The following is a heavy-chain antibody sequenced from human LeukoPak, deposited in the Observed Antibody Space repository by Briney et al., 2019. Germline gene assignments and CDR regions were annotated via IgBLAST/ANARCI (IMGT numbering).Heavy chain of an antibody. D-gene: IGHD6-13*01. Sequence: PSETLSLTCTVSGGSISSYYWSWIRQPPGKGLEWIGYIYYSGSTNYNPSLKSRVTISVDTSKNQFSLKLSSVTAADTVVYYCARYVAVAENWFDPWGQGTLVTVSS. CDR3: ARYVAVAENWFDP. CDR2: IYYSGST. J-gene: IGHJ5*02. CDR1: GGSISSYY. V-gene: IGHV4-59*01.